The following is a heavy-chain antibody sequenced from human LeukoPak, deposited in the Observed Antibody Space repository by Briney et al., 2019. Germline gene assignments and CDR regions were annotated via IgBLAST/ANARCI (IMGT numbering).Heavy chain of an antibody. V-gene: IGHV3-21*01. Sequence: PGGSLRLSRAASGSTFSSYSMNWVRQAPGKGREWVSSISSSSSYIYYADSVKGRFTISRDNAKNSLYLQMNSLRAEDAAVYYCASAFDFIAAAGSYWGQGTLVTVSS. CDR3: ASAFDFIAAAGSY. D-gene: IGHD6-13*01. CDR1: GSTFSSYS. J-gene: IGHJ4*02. CDR2: ISSSSSYI.